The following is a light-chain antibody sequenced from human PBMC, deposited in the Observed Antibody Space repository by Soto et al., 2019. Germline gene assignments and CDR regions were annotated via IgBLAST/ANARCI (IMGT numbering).Light chain of an antibody. J-gene: IGKJ2*01. Sequence: DIQMTQSPSTLSASVGDRVTITCRASQSISSWLAWYQQKPGKAPKLLTYDASSLESGVPSRFSGSGSGTEFTLTISSLQPDDFATYYCQQYNRYPYTFGQGTKLEIK. V-gene: IGKV1-5*01. CDR3: QQYNRYPYT. CDR1: QSISSW. CDR2: DAS.